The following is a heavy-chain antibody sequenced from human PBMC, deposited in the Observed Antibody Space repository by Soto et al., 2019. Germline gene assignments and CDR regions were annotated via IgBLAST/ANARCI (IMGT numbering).Heavy chain of an antibody. J-gene: IGHJ4*02. V-gene: IGHV1-18*01. CDR2: ISANTGDT. D-gene: IGHD3-22*01. CDR1: GSSFTNYG. CDR3: ARGGTFAYDTSGYSVY. Sequence: ASVTVSCKASGSSFTNYGISWVRQAPGQGLELMGWISANTGDTNYAQKFQGRVTVTRDTSISTAYMELTRLRSDDTAVYYCARGGTFAYDTSGYSVYWGQGTLVTVSS.